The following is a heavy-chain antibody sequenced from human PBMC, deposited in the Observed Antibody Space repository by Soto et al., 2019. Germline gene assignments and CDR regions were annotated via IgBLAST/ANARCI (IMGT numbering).Heavy chain of an antibody. V-gene: IGHV3-9*01. J-gene: IGHJ4*02. CDR1: GFTFDDYA. CDR3: AKDKGDDYGDYVFDY. D-gene: IGHD4-17*01. Sequence: EVQLVESGGGLVQPGRSLRLSCAASGFTFDDYAMHWVRQAPGKGLEWVSGISWNSGSIGYADSVKGRFTISRDNAKNSLYLQMNSLRAEDTALYYFAKDKGDDYGDYVFDYWGQGTLVTVSS. CDR2: ISWNSGSI.